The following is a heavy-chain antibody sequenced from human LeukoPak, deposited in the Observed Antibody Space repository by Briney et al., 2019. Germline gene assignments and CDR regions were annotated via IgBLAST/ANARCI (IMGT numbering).Heavy chain of an antibody. V-gene: IGHV4-4*07. J-gene: IGHJ6*03. CDR2: FFTSGTSGTT. D-gene: IGHD5-18*01. CDR1: GGSVSTYY. CDR3: ARDLGGYSDGSYYYYMDV. Sequence: SETLSLTCTVSGGSVSTYYWSWIRQPAGKGLEFIGRFFTSGTSGTTNYNPSLKSRVTMSLDTSKNQFSLKLSSVTAADTAVYYCARDLGGYSDGSYYYYMDVWGKGTTVTVSS.